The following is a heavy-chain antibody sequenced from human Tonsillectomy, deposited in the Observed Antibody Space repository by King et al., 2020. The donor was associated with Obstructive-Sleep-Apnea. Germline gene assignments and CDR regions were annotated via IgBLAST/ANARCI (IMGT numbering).Heavy chain of an antibody. D-gene: IGHD2-21*02. CDR2: ITSGGTTT. J-gene: IGHJ4*02. CDR3: AKPVGIVVLTAIELDH. V-gene: IGHV3-23*04. Sequence: VQLVESGGGLVQPGGSLRLSCAASGFTFSTYAMSWVRQAPGKGLEWVSAITSGGTTTYYADSVKGRFTISRDNSKNTLYLQMNSLRAEDTALYYCAKPVGIVVLTAIELDHWGQGTLVTVSS. CDR1: GFTFSTYA.